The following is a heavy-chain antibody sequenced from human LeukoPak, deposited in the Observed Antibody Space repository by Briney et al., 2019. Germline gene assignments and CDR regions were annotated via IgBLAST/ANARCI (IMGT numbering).Heavy chain of an antibody. CDR3: ARRYYYGSGSYFDY. CDR2: INPNSGGT. Sequence: ASVKVSCKASGYTFTGYYIHWVRQAPGQGLEWMGWINPNSGGTNYSQKFQGRVTMMRDTSISTAYMELSGLRSDDTAVYYCARRYYYGSGSYFDYWGQGTLVTVSS. J-gene: IGHJ4*02. V-gene: IGHV1-2*02. CDR1: GYTFTGYY. D-gene: IGHD3-10*01.